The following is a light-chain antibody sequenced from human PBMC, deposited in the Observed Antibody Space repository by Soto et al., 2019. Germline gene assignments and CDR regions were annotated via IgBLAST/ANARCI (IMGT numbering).Light chain of an antibody. CDR3: QQYNDWLLYT. CDR1: QSVSSN. V-gene: IGKV3-15*01. CDR2: GAS. J-gene: IGKJ2*01. Sequence: EIGMTQSPASLSVSPGERATLSCRASQSVSSNLAWYQQKPGQAPRLLIYGASTRAIGVPARFSGSGSGTEFTLTRSSLQSEDVAVYYCQQYNDWLLYTFGQGTKLEIK.